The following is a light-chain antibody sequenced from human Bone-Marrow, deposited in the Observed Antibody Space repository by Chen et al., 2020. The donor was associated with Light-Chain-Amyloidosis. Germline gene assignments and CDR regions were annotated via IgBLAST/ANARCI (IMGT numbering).Light chain of an antibody. Sequence: QSVLTQPPSASGTPGQRFTISCSGSSSNIGSKAISWYQHLPGTAPHLLIYSDIQRPSGFPDRFSGSKSGTSASLAISGLQSEDEANYYCATWDDSLNSPVFGGVTKLTVL. CDR2: SDI. CDR3: ATWDDSLNSPV. V-gene: IGLV1-44*01. J-gene: IGLJ3*02. CDR1: SSNIGSKA.